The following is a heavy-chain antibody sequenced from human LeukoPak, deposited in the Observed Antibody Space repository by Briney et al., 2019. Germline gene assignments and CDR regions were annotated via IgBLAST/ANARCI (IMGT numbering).Heavy chain of an antibody. CDR3: LRDLNWSLDQ. CDR1: GFTFTSDA. J-gene: IGHJ4*02. D-gene: IGHD1-20*01. Sequence: PGGSLRLSCVASGFTFTSDAMNWVRQAPGKGLVWVSRIKSDGITITYADSVKGRFTISRDNAKNTLYLQMNSLRAEDTAVYYCLRDLNWSLDQWGQGTLVTVSS. V-gene: IGHV3-74*01. CDR2: IKSDGITI.